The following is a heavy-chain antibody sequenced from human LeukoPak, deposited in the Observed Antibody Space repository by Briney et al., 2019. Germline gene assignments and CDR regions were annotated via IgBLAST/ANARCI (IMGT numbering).Heavy chain of an antibody. CDR2: INPNSGGT. CDR3: ARGGYCSSTSCYDLYAFDI. V-gene: IGHV1-2*02. D-gene: IGHD2-2*01. Sequence: GASVKVSCKASGYTFIGYYMHWVRQAPGQGLEWMGWINPNSGGTNYAQKFQGRVNMTRDTSISTAYMELRRLRSDDTAVYYCARGGYCSSTSCYDLYAFDIWGQGTMVTVSS. J-gene: IGHJ3*02. CDR1: GYTFIGYY.